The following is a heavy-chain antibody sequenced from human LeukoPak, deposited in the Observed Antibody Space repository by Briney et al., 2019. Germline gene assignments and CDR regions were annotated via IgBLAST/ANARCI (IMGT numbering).Heavy chain of an antibody. V-gene: IGHV1-8*01. CDR2: RNPNSGNT. J-gene: IGHJ5*02. CDR3: ARRKPTSGAQYWFDP. Sequence: GASVKVSCKASGYTFTSYDINWVRQATGQGLEWMGWRNPNSGNTGYAQEFQGRGTMTRDTSISTAYMELSSPTSEDTAVYYCARRKPTSGAQYWFDPWGQGTLVTVSS. CDR1: GYTFTSYD. D-gene: IGHD3-10*01.